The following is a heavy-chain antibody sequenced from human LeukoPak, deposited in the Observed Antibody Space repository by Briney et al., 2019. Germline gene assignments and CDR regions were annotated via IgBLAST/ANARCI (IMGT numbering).Heavy chain of an antibody. D-gene: IGHD3-16*01. Sequence: SDTLSLTCTVSGGSISSYYWSWTRQPPGEGLEWIGYVYSSGRTNFNPSLKSRATISLHTSTNHSSLKLTSVTAADTAVYYCARGAPSLYYYYMDIWGKGTTVTVSS. J-gene: IGHJ6*03. CDR3: ARGAPSLYYYYMDI. CDR1: GGSISSYY. CDR2: VYSSGRT. V-gene: IGHV4-4*09.